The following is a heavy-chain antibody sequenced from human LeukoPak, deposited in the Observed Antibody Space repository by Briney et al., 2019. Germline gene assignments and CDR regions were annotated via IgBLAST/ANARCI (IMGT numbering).Heavy chain of an antibody. V-gene: IGHV3-48*04. CDR2: ISTTGSTT. Sequence: GGSLRLSCAATGFTFRSYTMNWVRQAPGKGLEWLAYISTTGSTTYYADSVKGRFTISRDNAKNSLYLQMNSLRAEDTAVYYCARMWVWYKSFDIWGQGTMVTVSS. CDR3: ARMWVWYKSFDI. J-gene: IGHJ3*02. CDR1: GFTFRSYT. D-gene: IGHD1-1*01.